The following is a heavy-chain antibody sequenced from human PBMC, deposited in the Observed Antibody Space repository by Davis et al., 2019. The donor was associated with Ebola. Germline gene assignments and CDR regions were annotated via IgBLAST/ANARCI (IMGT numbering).Heavy chain of an antibody. D-gene: IGHD5-18*01. V-gene: IGHV4-59*01. Sequence: PSETLSLTCTVSGGSISSYYWSWIRQPPGKGLEWIGYIYYSGSTNYNPSLKSRVTISVDTSKNQFSLKLSSVTAADTAVYYCARCGYSYGYELSDNWFDPWGQGTLVTVSS. CDR1: GGSISSYY. CDR3: ARCGYSYGYELSDNWFDP. CDR2: IYYSGST. J-gene: IGHJ5*02.